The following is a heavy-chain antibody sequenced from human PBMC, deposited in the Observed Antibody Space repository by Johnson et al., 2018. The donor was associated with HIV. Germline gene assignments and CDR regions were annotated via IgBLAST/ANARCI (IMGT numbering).Heavy chain of an antibody. D-gene: IGHD2-21*01. CDR3: ASCGGTVDDAFDI. CDR1: GFTFSSYW. J-gene: IGHJ3*02. CDR2: LNSDGTYT. V-gene: IGHV3-74*02. Sequence: EVQVVESGGGLVQPGGSLRLSCVASGFTFSSYWMHWVRQAPGKGLVWVSRLNSDGTYTNYADSAKGRFTISRNNAKNTLYLQMNSLGAEDTALYFWASCGGTVDDAFDIWGQGTMVTVSS.